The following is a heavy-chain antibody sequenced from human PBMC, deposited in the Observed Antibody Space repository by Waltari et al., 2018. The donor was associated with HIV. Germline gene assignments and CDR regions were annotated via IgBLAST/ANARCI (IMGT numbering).Heavy chain of an antibody. Sequence: EVQVVEYGGGLVKPGGSLRLSCAASGFTLSSYEMNWVRQAHWRGLAWVLDISRSGSTIYFADSVKGRFTMARDNAKNSLYLRMNSLRAEDTAVYYCARAFMIRGTGAFDIWGQGTMVTVSS. CDR2: ISRSGSTI. CDR3: ARAFMIRGTGAFDI. D-gene: IGHD3-10*01. CDR1: GFTLSSYE. J-gene: IGHJ3*02. V-gene: IGHV3-48*03.